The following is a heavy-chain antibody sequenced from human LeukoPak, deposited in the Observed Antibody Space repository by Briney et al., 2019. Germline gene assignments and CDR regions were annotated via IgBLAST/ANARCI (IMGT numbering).Heavy chain of an antibody. CDR3: AKYCSSTSCYYNWFDP. D-gene: IGHD2-2*01. Sequence: GGSLRLSCAASGFTFSSYSMNWARQAPGKGLEWVSFISSSSRTIFYADSVKARFTISRDNAKNSLYLQMNRLRAEDTAVYYCAKYCSSTSCYYNWFDPWGQGTLVAVSS. CDR1: GFTFSSYS. CDR2: ISSSSRTI. J-gene: IGHJ5*02. V-gene: IGHV3-48*01.